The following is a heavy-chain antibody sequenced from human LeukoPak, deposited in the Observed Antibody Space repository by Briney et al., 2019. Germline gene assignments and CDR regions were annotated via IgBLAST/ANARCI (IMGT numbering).Heavy chain of an antibody. Sequence: SETLSLTCTVSGGSISSGGYYWGWIRQHPGKGLEWIGYIYYSGSTYYNPSLKSRVTISVDTSKNQFSLKLSSVTAADTAVYYCARDRIVVVPAGEYNWFDPWGQGTLVTVSS. CDR2: IYYSGST. CDR1: GGSISSGGYY. J-gene: IGHJ5*02. D-gene: IGHD2-2*01. CDR3: ARDRIVVVPAGEYNWFDP. V-gene: IGHV4-31*03.